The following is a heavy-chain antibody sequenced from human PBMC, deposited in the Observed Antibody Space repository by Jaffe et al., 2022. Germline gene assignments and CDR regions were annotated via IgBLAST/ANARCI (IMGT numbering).Heavy chain of an antibody. Sequence: EVQLVESGGGLVKPGGSLRLSCAASGFTFSNAWMSWVRQAPGKGLEWVGRIKSKTDGGTTDYAAPVKGRFTISRDDSKNTLYLQMNSLKTEDTAVYYCTTDRPYYDYIWGSYRGRYYFDYWGQGTLVTVSS. CDR3: TTDRPYYDYIWGSYRGRYYFDY. V-gene: IGHV3-15*01. J-gene: IGHJ4*02. CDR2: IKSKTDGGTT. D-gene: IGHD3-16*02. CDR1: GFTFSNAW.